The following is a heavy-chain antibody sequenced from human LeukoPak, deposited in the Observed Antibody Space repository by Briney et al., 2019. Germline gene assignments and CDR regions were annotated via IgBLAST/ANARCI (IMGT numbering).Heavy chain of an antibody. CDR2: IIPIFGTT. D-gene: IGHD3-22*01. CDR3: ARDPELGLDRSGYYYLV. J-gene: IGHJ4*02. Sequence: ASVKVSCKASGDTFRNYAISWVREAPGQGLEWMGRIIPIFGTTRYAQKSQGRVTITTDASTTTAYMELNSLRSEDTAVYYCARDPELGLDRSGYYYLVWGQGTLVTVSS. V-gene: IGHV1-69*05. CDR1: GDTFRNYA.